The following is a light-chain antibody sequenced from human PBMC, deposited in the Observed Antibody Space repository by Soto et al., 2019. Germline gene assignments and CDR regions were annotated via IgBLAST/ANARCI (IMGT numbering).Light chain of an antibody. V-gene: IGKV3-15*01. CDR3: QQYSNWPPGT. CDR1: QSVGSK. J-gene: IGKJ4*01. Sequence: ETVMTQSPATLSVSPGERATLSCRASQSVGSKVAWYQQKPGQAPSLLIYGASTRASGIPLRFSGSGSGTEFTLTISSLQSEDFAVYYCQQYSNWPPGTVGGGTKVDSK. CDR2: GAS.